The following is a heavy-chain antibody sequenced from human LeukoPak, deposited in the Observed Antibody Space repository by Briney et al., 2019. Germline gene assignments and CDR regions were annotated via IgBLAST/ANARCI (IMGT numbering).Heavy chain of an antibody. CDR3: ATDPPGGIVVVPAARAYAFDI. Sequence: ASVKVSCKVSGYTLTELSMHWVRQAPGKGLEWMGGFDPEDGETIYAQKFQGRVTMTEDTSTDTAYMELSSLRSEDTAVYYCATDPPGGIVVVPAARAYAFDIWGQGTMVTVSS. J-gene: IGHJ3*02. CDR1: GYTLTELS. D-gene: IGHD2-2*01. V-gene: IGHV1-24*01. CDR2: FDPEDGET.